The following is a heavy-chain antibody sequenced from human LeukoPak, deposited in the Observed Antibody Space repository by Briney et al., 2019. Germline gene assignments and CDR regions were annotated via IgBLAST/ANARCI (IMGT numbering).Heavy chain of an antibody. CDR3: ARGAMVKGEYFDY. D-gene: IGHD5-18*01. CDR2: ISWNSGSI. J-gene: IGHJ4*02. Sequence: PGGSLRLSCAASGFTFDDYAMHWVRQAPGKGLEWVSGISWNSGSIGYADSVKGRFTISRDNAKNSLYLQMNSLRAEDTAVYYCARGAMVKGEYFDYWGQGTLVTVSS. CDR1: GFTFDDYA. V-gene: IGHV3-9*01.